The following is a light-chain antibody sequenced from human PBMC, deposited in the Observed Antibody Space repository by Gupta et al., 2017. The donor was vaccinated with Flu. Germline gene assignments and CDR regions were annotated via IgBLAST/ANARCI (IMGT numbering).Light chain of an antibody. CDR3: QRDANVAIT. V-gene: IGKV1-33*01. Sequence: DIQLTQSPSSLSASVGDRVTITCQASQDISNYLNWYQQKLGEAPKLLIYDAANLETGVPSRFSGSGSATYFTVTIYILQLEDFPPTYFQRDANVAITFGTGTKVET. CDR1: QDISNY. J-gene: IGKJ4*01. CDR2: DAA.